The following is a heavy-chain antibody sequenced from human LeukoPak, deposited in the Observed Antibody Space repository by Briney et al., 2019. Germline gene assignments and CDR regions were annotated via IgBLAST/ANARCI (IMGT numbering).Heavy chain of an antibody. J-gene: IGHJ3*02. CDR2: ISSSSSTI. V-gene: IGHV3-48*01. CDR1: GFTFSRYS. CDR3: ARDGQWLVDDAFDI. D-gene: IGHD6-19*01. Sequence: GGSLRLSCAASGFTFSRYSMKWVRQAQGKGLGGVSYISSSSSTIYYADSVKGRFTISRDNAKNSLYLQMNSLRAEDTAVYYCARDGQWLVDDAFDIWGQGTMVTVSS.